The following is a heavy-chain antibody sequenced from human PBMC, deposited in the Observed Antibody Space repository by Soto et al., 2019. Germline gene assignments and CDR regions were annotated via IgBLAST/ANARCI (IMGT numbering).Heavy chain of an antibody. CDR1: GYTFINYY. J-gene: IGHJ4*02. Sequence: QVQLVQSGAEVKKPGASVKVSCKASGYTFINYYIHWMRQVPGQGPGWMGIINPLSGNTTYAQQFQGTVVMTSDTASNTVYIELTSLKSEDTAVYYWARENRGYDGDHFDDWGQGTLVTVSS. CDR3: ARENRGYDGDHFDD. CDR2: INPLSGNT. V-gene: IGHV1-46*01. D-gene: IGHD3-3*01.